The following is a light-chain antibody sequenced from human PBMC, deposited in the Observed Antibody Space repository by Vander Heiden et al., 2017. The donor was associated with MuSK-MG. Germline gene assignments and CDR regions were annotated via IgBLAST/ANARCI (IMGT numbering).Light chain of an antibody. CDR2: QDS. CDR3: QAWDSSTLV. J-gene: IGLJ2*01. V-gene: IGLV3-1*01. Sequence: YELTQPPPVSGTAGQTASITCSGDKLGDKYACWYQQKPGQSPVLVIYQDSKRPSGIPARFSGSNSGNTATLTISGTQAMDEADYYCQAWDSSTLVFGGGTKLTVL. CDR1: KLGDKY.